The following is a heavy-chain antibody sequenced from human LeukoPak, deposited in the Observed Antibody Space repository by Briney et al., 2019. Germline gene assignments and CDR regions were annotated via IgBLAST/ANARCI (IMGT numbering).Heavy chain of an antibody. CDR2: IYHSGST. D-gene: IGHD2-15*01. J-gene: IGHJ4*02. CDR1: GGSISSSNW. CDR3: ARGCSGGSCYSQFDH. Sequence: PSGTLSLTCAVSGGSISSSNWWSWVRQPPGKGLEWIGEIYHSGSTNYNPSLKSRVTISVDKSKNQFSLKLSSVTAADTAVYYCARGCSGGSCYSQFDHWGQGTLVTVSS. V-gene: IGHV4-4*02.